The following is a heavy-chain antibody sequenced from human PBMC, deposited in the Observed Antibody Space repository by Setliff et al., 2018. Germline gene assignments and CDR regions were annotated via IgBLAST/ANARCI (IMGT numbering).Heavy chain of an antibody. D-gene: IGHD6-13*01. CDR2: IHTGGGSA. V-gene: IGHV1-46*01. J-gene: IGHJ4*02. CDR3: ARGGMAAAGRKGVFEY. Sequence: ASVKVSCKASGYSFTGYYMHWVRQAPGRGLEWMGIIHTGGGSASYAQKFQGRVTMTSDTSTSTVYMEVNSVTSDDTAIYYCARGGMAAAGRKGVFEYWGQGTVVTVS. CDR1: GYSFTGYY.